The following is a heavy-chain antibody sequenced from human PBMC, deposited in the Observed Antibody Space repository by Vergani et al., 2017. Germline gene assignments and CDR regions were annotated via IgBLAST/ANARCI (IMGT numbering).Heavy chain of an antibody. D-gene: IGHD1-26*01. CDR2: IIPIFGTA. Sequence: QVQLVQSGAEVKKPGSSVKVSCKASGGTFSSYAISWVRQAPGQGLEWMGGIIPIFGTANYAPKLQGRVTITADESTSTAYMELSSLRSEDTTVYYCATVRELLRYYYYYGMDVGGQGTTVTVYS. V-gene: IGHV1-69*12. CDR1: GGTFSSYA. J-gene: IGHJ6*02. CDR3: ATVRELLRYYYYYGMDV.